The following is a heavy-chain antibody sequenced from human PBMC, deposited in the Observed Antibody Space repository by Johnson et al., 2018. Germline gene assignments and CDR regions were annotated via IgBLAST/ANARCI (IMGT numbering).Heavy chain of an antibody. CDR2: ISYDGSNK. CDR1: GFTFSSYG. V-gene: IGHV3-30*03. CDR3: ARDLGDRDAFDM. Sequence: QVQLVQSGGGVVQPGRSLRLSCAASGFTFSSYGMHWVRQAPGKGLEWVAVISYDGSNKYFADSVKGRFTISRDNAKNSLYLQMNSLRAEDTAVYYCARDLGDRDAFDMWGQGTMVTVSS. J-gene: IGHJ3*02.